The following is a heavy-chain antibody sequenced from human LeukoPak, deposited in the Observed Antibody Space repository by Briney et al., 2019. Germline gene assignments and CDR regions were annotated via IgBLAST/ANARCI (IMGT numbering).Heavy chain of an antibody. CDR2: INPSGGST. CDR3: ARVRSRVRGAFDI. Sequence: GASVKVSCKASGYTFTSYYMHWVRQAPGQGLEWMGIINPSGGSTSYAQKFQGRVTMTRDTSTSTVYMELSRLRSEDTAVYYCARVRSRVRGAFDIWGRGTMVTVSS. D-gene: IGHD3-10*01. V-gene: IGHV1-46*01. J-gene: IGHJ3*02. CDR1: GYTFTSYY.